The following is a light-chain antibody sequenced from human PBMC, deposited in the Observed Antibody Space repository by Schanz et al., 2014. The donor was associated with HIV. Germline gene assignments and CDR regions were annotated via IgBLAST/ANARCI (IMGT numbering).Light chain of an antibody. V-gene: IGLV2-23*02. Sequence: QSALTQPPSASGSPGQSVTISCTGTTSDIGGYNYVSWYQQHPDKAPQLLIYEVNMRPSGVSNRFSGSKSGNTASLTISGLQAEDEADYYCCSYAGSSTFYVFGTGTKFTVL. CDR2: EVN. CDR3: CSYAGSSTFYV. CDR1: TSDIGGYNY. J-gene: IGLJ1*01.